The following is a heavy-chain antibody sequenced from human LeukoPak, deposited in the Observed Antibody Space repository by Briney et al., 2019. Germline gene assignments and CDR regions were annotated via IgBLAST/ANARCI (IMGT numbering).Heavy chain of an antibody. CDR2: IYYSGST. J-gene: IGHJ4*02. CDR1: GGSISSYY. D-gene: IGHD3-10*01. Sequence: SETLSLTCTVSGGSISSYYWSWIRQPPGKGLEWIGYIYYSGSTNYNPSLKSRVTISVDTSKNQFSLKLSSVTAADTAVYYCARDEVRGAYFDYWGQGTLVTVSS. CDR3: ARDEVRGAYFDY. V-gene: IGHV4-59*12.